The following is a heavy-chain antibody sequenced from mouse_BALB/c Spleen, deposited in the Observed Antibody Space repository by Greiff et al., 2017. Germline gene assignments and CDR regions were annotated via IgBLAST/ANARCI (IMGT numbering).Heavy chain of an antibody. CDR1: GYTFTSYT. D-gene: IGHD1-1*02. V-gene: IGHV1-4*02. CDR3: ARSGVGYYFDY. Sequence: VQLQQSAAELARPGASVKMSCKASGYTFTSYTMHWVKQRPGQGLEWIGYINPSSGYTEYNQKFKDKTTLTADKSSSTAYMQLSSLTSEDSAVYYCARSGVGYYFDYWGQGTTLTVSS. CDR2: INPSSGYT. J-gene: IGHJ2*01.